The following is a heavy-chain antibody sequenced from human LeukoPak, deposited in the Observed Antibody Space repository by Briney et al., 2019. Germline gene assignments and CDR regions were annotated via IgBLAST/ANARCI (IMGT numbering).Heavy chain of an antibody. Sequence: PSQTLSLTCTVSGGSISSGSYYWSWIRQPAGKGLEWIGRIYTSGSTNYHPSLKSRVTISVDTSKNQFSLKLSSVTAADTAVYYCARVTTGGYYNCWGQGTLVTVSS. D-gene: IGHD3-22*01. CDR3: ARVTTGGYYNC. CDR1: GGSISSGSYY. J-gene: IGHJ4*02. V-gene: IGHV4-61*02. CDR2: IYTSGST.